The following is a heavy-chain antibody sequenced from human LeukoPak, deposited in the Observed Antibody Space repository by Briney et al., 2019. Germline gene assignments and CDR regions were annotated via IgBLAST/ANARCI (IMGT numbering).Heavy chain of an antibody. J-gene: IGHJ4*02. Sequence: SVKVSCKASGGTFSSYAISWVRQAPGQGLEWMGGIIPIFGTANYAQKFQGRVTMTTDTSTSTAYMELRSLRSDDTAVYYCARREIRIAVAGTLRYWGQGTLVTVSS. CDR2: IIPIFGTA. CDR3: ARREIRIAVAGTLRY. CDR1: GGTFSSYA. V-gene: IGHV1-69*05. D-gene: IGHD6-19*01.